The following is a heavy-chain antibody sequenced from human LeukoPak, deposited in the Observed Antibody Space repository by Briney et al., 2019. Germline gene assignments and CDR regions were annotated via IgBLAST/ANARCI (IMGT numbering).Heavy chain of an antibody. V-gene: IGHV3-23*01. D-gene: IGHD6-19*01. Sequence: GGSPRLSCAASGFTFSSYAMSWVRQAPGKGLEWVSAISGSGGSTYYADSVKGRFTISRDNSKNTLYLQMNSLRAEDTAVYYCAKGESSGWYGQFAEYFQHWGQGTLVTVSS. CDR3: AKGESSGWYGQFAEYFQH. CDR2: ISGSGGST. CDR1: GFTFSSYA. J-gene: IGHJ1*01.